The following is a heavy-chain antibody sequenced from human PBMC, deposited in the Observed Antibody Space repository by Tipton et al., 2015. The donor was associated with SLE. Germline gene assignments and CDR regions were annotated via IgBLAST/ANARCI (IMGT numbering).Heavy chain of an antibody. J-gene: IGHJ5*02. D-gene: IGHD1-1*01. CDR2: INPNSGGT. Sequence: QLVQSGAEVKKPGASVKVSCKASGYTFTGYYMHWVRQAPGQGLEWMGWINPNSGGTNYAQKFQGRVTMTRDTSIGTAYMELSRLRSDDTAVYYCARDTAAGQLGFDPWGQGTLVTVSS. V-gene: IGHV1-2*02. CDR3: ARDTAAGQLGFDP. CDR1: GYTFTGYY.